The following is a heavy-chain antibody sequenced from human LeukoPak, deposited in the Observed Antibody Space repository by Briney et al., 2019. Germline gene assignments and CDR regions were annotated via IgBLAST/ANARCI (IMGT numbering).Heavy chain of an antibody. CDR2: ISPSGGTI. Sequence: GGSLRLSCAASGFTFSEYGLNWVRQAPGEGLEWVSYISPSGGTIYYADSVKGRLIISRDNAKNSLYLQMNSLRAEDTALYYCARRAGAYSHPYDYWGQGTLVTVSS. CDR1: GFTFSEYG. D-gene: IGHD4/OR15-4a*01. J-gene: IGHJ4*02. V-gene: IGHV3-48*01. CDR3: ARRAGAYSHPYDY.